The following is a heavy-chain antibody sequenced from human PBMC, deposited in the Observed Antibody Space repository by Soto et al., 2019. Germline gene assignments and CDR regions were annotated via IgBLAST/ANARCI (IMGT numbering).Heavy chain of an antibody. D-gene: IGHD2-15*01. V-gene: IGHV3-74*01. CDR1: GFTFTDYW. J-gene: IGHJ6*03. Sequence: EVQLVESGGGLVQPGGSLRLSCAASGFTFTDYWMHWVRQVPGEGLVWVSRVKYDVSSTNYADSVKGRFTISRDNAKNTLYLQMNSLSNEDTAVYFCASGARGYYYMVVWGKGTTVTVSS. CDR2: VKYDVSST. CDR3: ASGARGYYYMVV.